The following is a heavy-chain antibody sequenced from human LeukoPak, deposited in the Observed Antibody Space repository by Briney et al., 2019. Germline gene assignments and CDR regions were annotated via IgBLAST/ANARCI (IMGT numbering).Heavy chain of an antibody. CDR1: GFTFSSYR. Sequence: PGGSLRLSCAASGFTFSSYRMSWVRQAPGKGLEWVSYIKEDGSEKYYVDSVKGRFTISRDNAKNSLYLQINSLRAEDTAVYYCASPVRVVVITGVMILGAFDIWGQGTMVAVSS. V-gene: IGHV3-7*01. CDR2: IKEDGSEK. D-gene: IGHD3-22*01. CDR3: ASPVRVVVITGVMILGAFDI. J-gene: IGHJ3*02.